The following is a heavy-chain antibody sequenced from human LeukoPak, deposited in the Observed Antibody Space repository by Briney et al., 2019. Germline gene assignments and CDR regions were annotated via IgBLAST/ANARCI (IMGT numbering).Heavy chain of an antibody. Sequence: ASVKVSCKASGYTFTDYAIHWVRQAPGERLEWMGWIIAGNGDTNYSEKLQGRVTITRDTSANTAYMELSSLRSEDTAVYYCARVRAYISYYYGMDVWGQGTTVTVSS. V-gene: IGHV1-3*01. CDR2: IIAGNGDT. CDR1: GYTFTDYA. CDR3: ARVRAYISYYYGMDV. J-gene: IGHJ6*02. D-gene: IGHD1-1*01.